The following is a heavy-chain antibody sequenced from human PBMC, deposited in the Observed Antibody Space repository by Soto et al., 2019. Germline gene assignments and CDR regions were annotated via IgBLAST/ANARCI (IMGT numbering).Heavy chain of an antibody. D-gene: IGHD6-19*01. CDR3: ASSPEDYSSGCYWFDP. Sequence: QVQLVQSGAEVKKPGASVKVSCKASGYTFTSYGISWVRQAPGQGLEWMGWISAYNGNTNYAQKLQGRVTMTTDTSTRTAYMGLRSLRSDDTAVYYCASSPEDYSSGCYWFDPWGQGTLVTVSS. CDR2: ISAYNGNT. J-gene: IGHJ5*02. V-gene: IGHV1-18*01. CDR1: GYTFTSYG.